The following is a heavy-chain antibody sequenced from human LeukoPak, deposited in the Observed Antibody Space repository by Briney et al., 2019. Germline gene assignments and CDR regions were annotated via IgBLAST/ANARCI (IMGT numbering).Heavy chain of an antibody. CDR3: ARETPSYGSGSNNWFDP. J-gene: IGHJ5*02. CDR2: IYHSGST. CDR1: GGSISSSNW. V-gene: IGHV4-4*02. D-gene: IGHD3-10*01. Sequence: SGTLSLTCAVSGGSISSSNWWSWVRPPPGKGLEWIGEIYHSGSTNYNPSLKSRVTISVDKSKNQFSLKLSSVTAADTAVYYCARETPSYGSGSNNWFDPWGQGTLVTVSS.